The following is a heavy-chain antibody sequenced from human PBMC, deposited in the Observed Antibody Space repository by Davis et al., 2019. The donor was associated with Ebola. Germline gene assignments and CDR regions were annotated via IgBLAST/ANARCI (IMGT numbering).Heavy chain of an antibody. CDR1: GGSISSYY. Sequence: MPSETLSLTCTVSGGSISSYYWSWIRQPPGKGLEWIGYIYYSGSTNYNASLKSRVTMSVDTSKNQFSLKLSSVTAADTAVYYCARLRYDLHGMDVWGQGTTVTVSS. D-gene: IGHD3-3*01. V-gene: IGHV4-59*08. CDR2: IYYSGST. CDR3: ARLRYDLHGMDV. J-gene: IGHJ6*02.